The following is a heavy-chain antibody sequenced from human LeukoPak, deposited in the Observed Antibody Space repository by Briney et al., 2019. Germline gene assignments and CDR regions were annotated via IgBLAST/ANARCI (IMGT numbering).Heavy chain of an antibody. CDR3: TRDVLASGWYYFDY. CDR1: GFTFSNAW. V-gene: IGHV3-23*01. Sequence: GGSLRLSCAASGFTFSNAWMNWVRQAPGKGLEWVSAISGGGGGTYYADSVKGRFTISRDNSKNTLYLQMTSLRAEDTAVYYCTRDVLASGWYYFDYWGQGTLVTVSS. CDR2: ISGGGGGT. J-gene: IGHJ4*02. D-gene: IGHD6-19*01.